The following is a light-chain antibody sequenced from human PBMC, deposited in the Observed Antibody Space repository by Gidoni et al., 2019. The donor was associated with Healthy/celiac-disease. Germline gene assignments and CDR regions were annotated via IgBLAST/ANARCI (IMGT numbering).Light chain of an antibody. J-gene: IGKJ3*01. CDR1: QSVLYSSNNKNY. V-gene: IGKV4-1*01. CDR3: QQYYSTPFT. CDR2: WAS. Sequence: IVMTPSPDSLAVSLGERATINCKSSQSVLYSSNNKNYLAWYQQKPGQPPKLPIYWASTRESGVPDRFSGSGSGTDFTLTISSLQAEDVAVYYCQQYYSTPFTFGPXTKVDIK.